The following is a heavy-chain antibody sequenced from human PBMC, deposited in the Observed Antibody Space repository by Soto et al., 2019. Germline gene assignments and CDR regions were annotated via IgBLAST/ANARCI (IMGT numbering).Heavy chain of an antibody. D-gene: IGHD3-9*01. CDR2: IFYSGST. J-gene: IGHJ6*02. Sequence: LSLTCTVSGGSISSYYWSWIRQPPGKGLEWIGYIFYSGSTKYNPSLKSRVTISVDTSKTHFSLNLSSVTAADTAVYYCARDKGRYDSGMDVWGQGTTVTVSS. CDR3: ARDKGRYDSGMDV. V-gene: IGHV4-59*01. CDR1: GGSISSYY.